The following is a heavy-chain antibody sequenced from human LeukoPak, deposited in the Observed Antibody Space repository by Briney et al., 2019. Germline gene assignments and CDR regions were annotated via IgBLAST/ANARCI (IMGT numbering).Heavy chain of an antibody. Sequence: ASVKVSCKASGYTFTSYDINWVRQATGQGLEWMGWMNPNSGNTGYAQKFQGRVTMTRNTSISTAYMELSSLRSEDTAVYYCARGPPDAQYSYGYGFDYWGQGTLVTVSS. V-gene: IGHV1-8*01. CDR1: GYTFTSYD. D-gene: IGHD5-18*01. CDR3: ARGPPDAQYSYGYGFDY. J-gene: IGHJ4*02. CDR2: MNPNSGNT.